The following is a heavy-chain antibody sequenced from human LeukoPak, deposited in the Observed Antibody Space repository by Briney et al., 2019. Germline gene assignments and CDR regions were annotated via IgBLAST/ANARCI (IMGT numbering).Heavy chain of an antibody. CDR3: ARDQGDYGDYVFDY. V-gene: IGHV1-18*01. D-gene: IGHD4-17*01. J-gene: IGHJ4*02. CDR1: GYTFTSYG. Sequence: ASVKVSCKASGYTFTSYGISWVRQAPGQGLEWMGWISAYNGNTNYAQELQGRVTMTTDTSTSTAYMELRSLRSDDTAVYYCARDQGDYGDYVFDYWGQGTLVTVSS. CDR2: ISAYNGNT.